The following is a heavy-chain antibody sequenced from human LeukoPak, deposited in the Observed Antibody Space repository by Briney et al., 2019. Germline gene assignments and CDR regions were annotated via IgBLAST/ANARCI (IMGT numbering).Heavy chain of an antibody. D-gene: IGHD5-18*01. J-gene: IGHJ3*02. V-gene: IGHV5-51*01. CDR3: ARQAGYSYAGVDAFDI. CDR1: GYSFTSYW. Sequence: GESLKISCKGSGYSFTSYWIGWVRQIPGEGLEWMGIIYPGESDTRYSPSFQGPVHISADQSISTAYLQWSSLKASDTAMYYCARQAGYSYAGVDAFDIWGQGTMVTVSS. CDR2: IYPGESDT.